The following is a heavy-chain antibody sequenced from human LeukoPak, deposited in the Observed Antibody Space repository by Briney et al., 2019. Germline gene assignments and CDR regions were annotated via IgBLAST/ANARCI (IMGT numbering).Heavy chain of an antibody. J-gene: IGHJ4*02. CDR2: IIPILGIA. V-gene: IGHV1-69*04. Sequence: SVKVSCKASGGTFSSYAISWVRQAPGQGLEWMGRIIPILGIANYAQKFQGRVTITADKSASTAYMELRSLRSDDTAVYYCARVPLIVVVITTNYFDYWGQGTLVTVSS. CDR1: GGTFSSYA. CDR3: ARVPLIVVVITTNYFDY. D-gene: IGHD3-22*01.